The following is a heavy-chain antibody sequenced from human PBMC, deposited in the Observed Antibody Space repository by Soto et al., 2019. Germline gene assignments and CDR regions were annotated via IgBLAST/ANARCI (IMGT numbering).Heavy chain of an antibody. J-gene: IGHJ4*02. V-gene: IGHV1-24*01. Sequence: ASVKVSCKVSGYTLTELSMHWVRQAPGKGLEWMGGFDPEDGETLYAQKFQGRATMTEDTSTDTAYMELGSLGSEETAVYYCATVGGSYQYFDYWGQGTLVTVSS. CDR2: FDPEDGET. CDR3: ATVGGSYQYFDY. CDR1: GYTLTELS. D-gene: IGHD1-26*01.